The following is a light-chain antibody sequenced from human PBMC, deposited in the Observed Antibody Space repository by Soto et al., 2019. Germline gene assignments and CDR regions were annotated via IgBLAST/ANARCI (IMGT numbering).Light chain of an antibody. V-gene: IGLV2-14*01. J-gene: IGLJ2*01. CDR3: SSYTSSSTRHV. CDR1: SSDVGAYNY. CDR2: EVS. Sequence: QSALTQPRSVSGSPGQSVTISCTGSSSDVGAYNYVSWYQQHPGKAPKLMIYEVSNRPSGVANRFSGSKSGNTASLTITGLQAEDEADYYCSSYTSSSTRHVFGRGTKLTVL.